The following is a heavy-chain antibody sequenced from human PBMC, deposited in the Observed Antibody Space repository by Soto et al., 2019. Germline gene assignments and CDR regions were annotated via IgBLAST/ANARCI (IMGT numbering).Heavy chain of an antibody. CDR3: ARSSGWYYVDY. CDR1: GYTFTSYG. Sequence: GASVKVSCKASGYTFTSYGIHWVRQAPGQRLEWMGWINAGNGNTKYSQKFQGRVIITRDTSASTAYMELSSLRSEDTAVYYCARSSGWYYVDYWGQGTRVTVSS. CDR2: INAGNGNT. J-gene: IGHJ4*02. D-gene: IGHD3-22*01. V-gene: IGHV1-3*01.